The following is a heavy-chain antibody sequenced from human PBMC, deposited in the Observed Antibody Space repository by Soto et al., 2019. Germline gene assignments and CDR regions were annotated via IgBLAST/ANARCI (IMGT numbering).Heavy chain of an antibody. V-gene: IGHV4-31*03. Sequence: QVQLQESGPGLVKPSQTLSLTCTVSGGSISSGGYYWSWIRQHPGKGLEWIGYIYYSGSTYYNPSLKRRVTISVDTSKNQFSLKLSSVTAADTAVYYCARDHAGLAAAVPECYFDYWGQGTLVTVSS. D-gene: IGHD6-13*01. J-gene: IGHJ4*02. CDR3: ARDHAGLAAAVPECYFDY. CDR2: IYYSGST. CDR1: GGSISSGGYY.